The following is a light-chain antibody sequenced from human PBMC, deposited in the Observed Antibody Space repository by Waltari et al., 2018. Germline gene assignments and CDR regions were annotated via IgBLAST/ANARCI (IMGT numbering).Light chain of an antibody. CDR2: GVN. Sequence: QSTLTQPASVSGSLGQSITISCIGTSGDVGTYNLVSWYQQHPGKAPKFMIYGVNKRPSGVSNRFSGSKSGNTASLTISGLQGEDEAIYFCSSYAAYNTVIFGGGTKVTVL. CDR1: SGDVGTYNL. CDR3: SSYAAYNTVI. V-gene: IGLV2-23*02. J-gene: IGLJ2*01.